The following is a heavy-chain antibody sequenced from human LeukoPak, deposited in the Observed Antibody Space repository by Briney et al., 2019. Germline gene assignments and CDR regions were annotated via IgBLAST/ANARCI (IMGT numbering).Heavy chain of an antibody. D-gene: IGHD3-22*01. CDR1: GGTFSSYA. CDR2: IIPILGIA. CDR3: ATIGGLDSSGYYYDY. V-gene: IGHV1-69*04. Sequence: ASVKVSCKASGGTFSSYAISWVRQAPGQGLEWMGRIIPILGIANYAQKFQGRVTITADKSTSTAYMELSSLRSEDTAVSYCATIGGLDSSGYYYDYWGQGTLVTVSS. J-gene: IGHJ4*02.